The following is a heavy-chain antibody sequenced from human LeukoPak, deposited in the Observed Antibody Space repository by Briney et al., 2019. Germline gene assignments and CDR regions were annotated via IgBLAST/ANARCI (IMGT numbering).Heavy chain of an antibody. J-gene: IGHJ5*02. Sequence: SETLSLTCAVSGDSISSGGYSWSWIRQTPGKGLEWIAYIHDSGSTYNSPSLKSRLSISIDTSKNQFSLKLNSLTAADTAVYYCARLVAAAGNNWFDPWGQGTLVTVSS. V-gene: IGHV4-30-4*07. CDR2: IHDSGST. CDR1: GDSISSGGYS. CDR3: ARLVAAAGNNWFDP. D-gene: IGHD6-13*01.